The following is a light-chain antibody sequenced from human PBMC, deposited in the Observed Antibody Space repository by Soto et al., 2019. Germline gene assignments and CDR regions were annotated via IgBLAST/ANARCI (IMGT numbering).Light chain of an antibody. Sequence: QSALTQPASVSGSPGQSITISGTGTSSDVGSYNLVSWYQHHPGKAPKLMIYEVSKRPSGGSNRFSGSKSGNTASLTIYGLQAEDEADYYCCSYAGSSTPYVFGTGAKLTVL. CDR2: EVS. V-gene: IGLV2-23*02. CDR1: SSDVGSYNL. J-gene: IGLJ1*01. CDR3: CSYAGSSTPYV.